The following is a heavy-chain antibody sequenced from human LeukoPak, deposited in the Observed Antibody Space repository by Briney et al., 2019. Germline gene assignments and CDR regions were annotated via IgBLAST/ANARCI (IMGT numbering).Heavy chain of an antibody. CDR1: RFTFSSYS. D-gene: IGHD4-17*01. J-gene: IGHJ6*02. CDR2: ISSSSSTI. Sequence: GGSLRLSCAASRFTFSSYSMNWVRQAPGKGLEWISYISSSSSTIYYADSEKGRFTISRDNAKNSLYLQMNSLRAEDTAVYYCARLQTYDYGDYGPLGYYGMDVWGQGTTVTVSS. V-gene: IGHV3-48*04. CDR3: ARLQTYDYGDYGPLGYYGMDV.